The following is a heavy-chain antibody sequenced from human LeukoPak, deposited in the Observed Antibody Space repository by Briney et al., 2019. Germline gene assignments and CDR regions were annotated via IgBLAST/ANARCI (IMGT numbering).Heavy chain of an antibody. CDR2: IGGSGGST. J-gene: IGHJ4*02. CDR3: ADTYDFWSGYPRH. Sequence: PGGSLRLSCAASGFTFSSYAMSWVRQAPGKGLEWVSAIGGSGGSTYYADSVKGRFTISRDNSKNTLYLQMNSLRAEDTAVYYCADTYDFWSGYPRHWGQGTLVTVSS. D-gene: IGHD3-3*01. CDR1: GFTFSSYA. V-gene: IGHV3-23*01.